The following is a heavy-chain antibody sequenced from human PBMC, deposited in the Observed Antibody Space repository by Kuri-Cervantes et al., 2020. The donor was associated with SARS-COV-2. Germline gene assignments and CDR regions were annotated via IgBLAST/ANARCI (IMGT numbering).Heavy chain of an antibody. J-gene: IGHJ4*02. V-gene: IGHV3-30-3*01. CDR1: GFTFSSYA. CDR2: ISYDGSNT. Sequence: GGSLRLSCAASGFTFSSYAIHWVRQAPGKGLEWVAIISYDGSNTYYADSVKGRFTTSRDNSKNTLYLQMNSLRTEDTAIYYCARDRVGVHDYWGQGTLVTVSS. CDR3: ARDRVGVHDY. D-gene: IGHD2-21*01.